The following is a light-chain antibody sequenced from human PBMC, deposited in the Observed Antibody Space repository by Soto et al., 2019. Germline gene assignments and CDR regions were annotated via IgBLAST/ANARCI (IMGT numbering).Light chain of an antibody. Sequence: DIQMTQSPSTLSASVGDRVTITCRASQSISSWLSWYQQKPGKAPKLLIYTASNLKSGVPSRFSGSGSWTEFTLNISSLQPDDFATYYCQEYNSDSGLTFGGGTKVEIK. J-gene: IGKJ4*01. CDR1: QSISSW. CDR3: QEYNSDSGLT. V-gene: IGKV1-5*03. CDR2: TAS.